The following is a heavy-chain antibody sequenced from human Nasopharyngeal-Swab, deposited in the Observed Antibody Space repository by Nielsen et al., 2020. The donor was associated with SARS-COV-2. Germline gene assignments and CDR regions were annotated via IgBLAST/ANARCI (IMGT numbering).Heavy chain of an antibody. D-gene: IGHD5-12*01. CDR1: GFTFSRYV. CDR3: ATPRGFSGYDYGY. V-gene: IGHV3-64*04. J-gene: IGHJ4*02. CDR2: ISSNGVST. Sequence: GVLKISCSASGFTFSRYVMHWVRQAPGKELEYVSGISSNGVSTFYADSVKGRFTISRDNSKNTLYLQMNSLRADDTAVYYCATPRGFSGYDYGYWGQGNLVTVSS.